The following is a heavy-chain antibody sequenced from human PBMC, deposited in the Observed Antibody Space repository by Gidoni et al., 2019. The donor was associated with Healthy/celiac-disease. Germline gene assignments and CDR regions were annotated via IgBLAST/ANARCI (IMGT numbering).Heavy chain of an antibody. CDR1: GFTFSSYA. V-gene: IGHV3-30-3*01. J-gene: IGHJ4*02. Sequence: QVQLVESGGVVVLPGRSLRLSCAAAGFTFSSYAMHWVRQAPGKGLEWVAVISYDGSNKYYADSVKGRFTISRDNSKNTLYLQMNSLRAEDTAVYYCARDGDCTNGVCYAFDYWGQGTLVTVSS. CDR2: ISYDGSNK. D-gene: IGHD2-8*01. CDR3: ARDGDCTNGVCYAFDY.